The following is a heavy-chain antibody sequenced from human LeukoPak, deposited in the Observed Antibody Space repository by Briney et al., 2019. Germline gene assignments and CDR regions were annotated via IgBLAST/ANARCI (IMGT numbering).Heavy chain of an antibody. J-gene: IGHJ4*02. CDR3: ARGPGYCSSTSCPYFDY. D-gene: IGHD2-2*01. V-gene: IGHV4-34*01. CDR2: INHSGST. CDR1: GGSFSGYY. Sequence: PSETLSLTCAVYGGSFSGYYWSWIRQPPGKGLEWIGEINHSGSTNYNPSLKSRLTISVDTSKNQFSLKLSSVTAADTAVYYCARGPGYCSSTSCPYFDYWGQGTLVTVSS.